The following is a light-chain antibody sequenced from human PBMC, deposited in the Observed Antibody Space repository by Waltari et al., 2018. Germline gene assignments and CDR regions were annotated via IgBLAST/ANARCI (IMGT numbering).Light chain of an antibody. J-gene: IGLJ3*02. CDR3: YSTDSSGNGV. CDR2: EDS. V-gene: IGLV3-10*01. Sequence: SYQLTQPPSLSVSPGQTARITCPADTLPTNSASWYQQKPGQAPVLVIDEDSKRPPGSPERFSGSSSGTMATLTISGAEVEDESDYYCYSTDSSGNGVFGGGTKLTVL. CDR1: TLPTNS.